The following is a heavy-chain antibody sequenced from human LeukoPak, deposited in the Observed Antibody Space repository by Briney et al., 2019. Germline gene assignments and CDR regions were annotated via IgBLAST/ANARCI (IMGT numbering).Heavy chain of an antibody. Sequence: GESLQISCKGSGYSLTSYWIGWVRQMPGKGLEWMGIIYPGDSDTKYSPSFQGQVTISADKSSNTAYLQWSSLKASDTAMYYCARHPITRYYDSSGYSAGGPDYWGQGTLVTVSS. D-gene: IGHD3-22*01. V-gene: IGHV5-51*01. CDR3: ARHPITRYYDSSGYSAGGPDY. J-gene: IGHJ4*02. CDR2: IYPGDSDT. CDR1: GYSLTSYW.